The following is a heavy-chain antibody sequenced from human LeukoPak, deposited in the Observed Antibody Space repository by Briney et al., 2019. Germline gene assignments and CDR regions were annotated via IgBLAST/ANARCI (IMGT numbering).Heavy chain of an antibody. J-gene: IGHJ4*02. CDR3: TRLEDWSGYYTGFDY. D-gene: IGHD3-3*01. Sequence: PGGSLRLSCAASGFTFSGSAMHWVRQASGKGLEWVGRIRSKANSYATAYAASVKGRFTISRDDSKNTAYLQMNSLKTEDTAVYYCTRLEDWSGYYTGFDYWGQGTLVTVSS. CDR1: GFTFSGSA. CDR2: IRSKANSYAT. V-gene: IGHV3-73*01.